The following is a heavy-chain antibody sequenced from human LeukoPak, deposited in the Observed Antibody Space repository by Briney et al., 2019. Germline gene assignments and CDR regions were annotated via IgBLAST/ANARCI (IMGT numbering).Heavy chain of an antibody. V-gene: IGHV4-39*07. CDR3: ARTTEDCSSTSCYQYWFDP. D-gene: IGHD2-2*01. CDR2: IYYSGST. J-gene: IGHJ5*02. CDR1: GGSISRSNFY. Sequence: SETLSLTCTLSGGSISRSNFYWGWIRQPPGKGLEWIGSIYYSGSTYYNPTLKSRVSISVDTSKNQFSLKLSSVTAADTAVYYCARTTEDCSSTSCYQYWFDPWGQGTLVTVSS.